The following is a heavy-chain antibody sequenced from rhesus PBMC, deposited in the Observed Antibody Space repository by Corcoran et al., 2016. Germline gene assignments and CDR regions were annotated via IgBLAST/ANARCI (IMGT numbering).Heavy chain of an antibody. CDR1: GFSLRTSGMG. Sequence: QVTLKESGPALVKPTQPLTLTCTFSGFSLRTSGMGVGWFRQPSRTPPEWLAHIYWNDDKYYSTSLKSRLTISKDTSKNQVVLTMTNMDPVDTATYYCARRGASSGWYYFDYWGQGVLVTVSS. J-gene: IGHJ4*01. CDR2: IYWNDDK. CDR3: ARRGASSGWYYFDY. D-gene: IGHD6-31*01. V-gene: IGHV2-1*01.